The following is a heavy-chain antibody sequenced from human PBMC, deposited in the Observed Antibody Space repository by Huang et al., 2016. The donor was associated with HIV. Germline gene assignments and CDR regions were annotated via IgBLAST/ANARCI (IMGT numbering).Heavy chain of an antibody. D-gene: IGHD4-17*01. CDR3: ASRTTVTTTSNYHYFYMDV. CDR1: GGSISSSSYY. Sequence: QLQLQESGPGLVKPSETLSLTCTVSGGSISSSSYYWGWIRQSPGKGLEWIGSIYYSGNGDDNPSLKSRVTMSVDRSSNQFSLKMHSVTAADTAVYYCASRTTVTTTSNYHYFYMDVWGKGTTVIVSS. J-gene: IGHJ6*03. CDR2: IYYSGNG. V-gene: IGHV4-39*01.